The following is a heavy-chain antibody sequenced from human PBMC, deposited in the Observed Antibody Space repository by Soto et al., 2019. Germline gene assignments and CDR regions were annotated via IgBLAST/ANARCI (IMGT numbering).Heavy chain of an antibody. Sequence: SETLSLTCTVSGGSISSSSYYWGWIRQPPGKGLEWIGSIYYSGSTYYNPSLKSRVTISVDTSKNQFSLKLSSVTAADTAVYYCARHTPGISISAHWGQGTLVTVSS. CDR1: GGSISSSSYY. J-gene: IGHJ4*02. D-gene: IGHD2-15*01. CDR3: ARHTPGISISAH. V-gene: IGHV4-39*01. CDR2: IYYSGST.